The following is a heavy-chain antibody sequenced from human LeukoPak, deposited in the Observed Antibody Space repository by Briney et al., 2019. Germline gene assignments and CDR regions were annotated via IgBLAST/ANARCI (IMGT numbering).Heavy chain of an antibody. CDR1: GFTFTSYA. J-gene: IGHJ4*02. CDR3: TKDASYARENDNSGFFID. CDR2: MSGGGDND. V-gene: IGHV3-23*01. Sequence: GGSLRLSCAASGFTFTSYAMSWVRQTPGKGLEWVASMSGGGDNDYYADSVKGRFTVSRDKSKNTLYVQMNSLRADDTAVYYCTKDASYARENDNSGFFIDWGQGTLVTVSS. D-gene: IGHD3-22*01.